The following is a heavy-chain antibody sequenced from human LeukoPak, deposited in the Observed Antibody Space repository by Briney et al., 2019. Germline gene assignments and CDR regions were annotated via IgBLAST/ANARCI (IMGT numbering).Heavy chain of an antibody. V-gene: IGHV3-30*02. CDR2: LRYDGSNK. D-gene: IGHD2-2*01. J-gene: IGHJ6*03. Sequence: GGSLRLSCAASGFTFSSYGMHWVRQAPGKGLEWVAFLRYDGSNKYYADSVKGRFTISRDNSKNTLYLQMNSPRAEDTAVYYCANQDCSSTRCCWRGEYYYYMDVWGKGTTVTISS. CDR1: GFTFSSYG. CDR3: ANQDCSSTRCCWRGEYYYYMDV.